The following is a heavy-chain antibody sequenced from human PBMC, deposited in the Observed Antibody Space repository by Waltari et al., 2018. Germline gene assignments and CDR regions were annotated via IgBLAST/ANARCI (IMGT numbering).Heavy chain of an antibody. J-gene: IGHJ3*01. V-gene: IGHV3-30*02. CDR1: GLTFRNYG. CDR3: AKDGDYSLPGYDAFDV. CDR2: IRYDGNTI. Sequence: HLVESGGGVVQPGGSLRLSCLASGLTFRNYGMHWVRQIPGKGLGWVAFIRYDGNTIYDADSVKGRFTISRDNSNNILYLQMNSLRPEDTAVYFCAKDGDYSLPGYDAFDVWGQGTLVTVSS. D-gene: IGHD2-21*01.